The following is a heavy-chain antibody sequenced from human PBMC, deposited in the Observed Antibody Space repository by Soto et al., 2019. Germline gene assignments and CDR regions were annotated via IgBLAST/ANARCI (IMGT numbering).Heavy chain of an antibody. Sequence: EVQLVESGGGLVKPGGSLRLSCAASGFTFSSYSMNWVRQAPGQGLEWVSSISSSSSYIYYADSGKGRFTISRDNAKNSLYLQMNSLRAEDTAVDYCARVGGQLVPGFDYWGQGTLVTISS. CDR3: ARVGGQLVPGFDY. D-gene: IGHD6-6*01. CDR2: ISSSSSYI. V-gene: IGHV3-21*01. CDR1: GFTFSSYS. J-gene: IGHJ4*02.